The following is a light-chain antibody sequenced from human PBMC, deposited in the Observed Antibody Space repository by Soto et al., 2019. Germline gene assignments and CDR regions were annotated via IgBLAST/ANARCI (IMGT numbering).Light chain of an antibody. CDR1: QSVSSN. J-gene: IGKJ2*01. V-gene: IGKV3-15*01. Sequence: EIVMTQSPATLSVSPGERATLSCRASQSVSSNLAWYQQKPGQAPRLLIYGASTRATGIPARFSGSRSGTEFTLNLNSLQSEDFAVYYCQQYNNWPPYTFGQGTKLEIK. CDR3: QQYNNWPPYT. CDR2: GAS.